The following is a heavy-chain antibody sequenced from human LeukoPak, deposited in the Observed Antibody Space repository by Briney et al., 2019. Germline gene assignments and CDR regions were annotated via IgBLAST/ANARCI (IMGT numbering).Heavy chain of an antibody. Sequence: GASVKVSCKASGGTFSSYAISWVRQAPGQGLEWMGGIIPIFGTANYAQKFQGRVTITADESTNTAYMELSSLRSEDTAVYYCARDPVADFFDYWGQGTLVTVSS. CDR1: GGTFSSYA. CDR3: ARDPVADFFDY. V-gene: IGHV1-69*01. D-gene: IGHD6-19*01. J-gene: IGHJ4*02. CDR2: IIPIFGTA.